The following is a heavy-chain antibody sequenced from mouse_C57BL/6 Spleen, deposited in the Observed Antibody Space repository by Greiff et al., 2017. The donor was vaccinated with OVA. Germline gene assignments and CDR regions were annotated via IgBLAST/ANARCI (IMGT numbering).Heavy chain of an antibody. CDR3: TYGNLAFRFAY. CDR2: IDPETGGT. CDR1: GYTFTDYE. Sequence: QVQLQQSGAELVRPGASVTLSCKASGYTFTDYEMHWVKQTPVHGLEWIGAIDPETGGTAYNQKFKGKAILTADKSSSTAYMALRCLTSEDSAVYYCTYGNLAFRFAYWGQGTLVTVSA. D-gene: IGHD2-10*02. V-gene: IGHV1-15*01. J-gene: IGHJ3*01.